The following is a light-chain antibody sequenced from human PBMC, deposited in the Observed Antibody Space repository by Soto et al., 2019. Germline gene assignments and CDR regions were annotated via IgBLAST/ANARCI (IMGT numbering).Light chain of an antibody. V-gene: IGLV1-44*01. J-gene: IGLJ3*02. CDR2: TNN. CDR1: SSNIGRNI. Sequence: QSVLTQPPSASGTPGQRVTISCSGSSSNIGRNIVNWYQHLPGTAPKLLISTNNQRPSGVPDRFSDSRSGTSASLAISGLQSEDEADYYCASWDDSLQTWVFGRGTKVTVL. CDR3: ASWDDSLQTWV.